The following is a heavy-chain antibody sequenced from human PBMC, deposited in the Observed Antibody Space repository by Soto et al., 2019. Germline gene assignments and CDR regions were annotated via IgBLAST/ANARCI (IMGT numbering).Heavy chain of an antibody. Sequence: KTSETLSLTCAVYGGSFSGYYWSWIRQPPGKGLEWIGEVNHSGSTNYNPSLKSRVTISVDTSKNQFSLKLSSVTAADTAVYYCARGRLERLHYYYGMDVWGQGTTVTVSS. V-gene: IGHV4-34*01. D-gene: IGHD1-1*01. J-gene: IGHJ6*02. CDR2: VNHSGST. CDR1: GGSFSGYY. CDR3: ARGRLERLHYYYGMDV.